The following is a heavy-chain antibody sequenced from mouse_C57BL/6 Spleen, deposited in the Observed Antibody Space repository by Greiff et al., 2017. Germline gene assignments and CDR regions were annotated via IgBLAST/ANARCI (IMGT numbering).Heavy chain of an antibody. CDR3: ARKDSDYYGSIWFAY. D-gene: IGHD1-1*01. CDR1: GYTFTSYW. Sequence: VQLQQPGAELVMPGASVKLSCKASGYTFTSYWMHRVKQRPGQGLEWIGEIDPSDSYTNYNQKFKGKSTLTVDKSSSTAYMQLSSLTSEDSAVYYCARKDSDYYGSIWFAYWGQGTLVTVSA. V-gene: IGHV1-69*01. CDR2: IDPSDSYT. J-gene: IGHJ3*01.